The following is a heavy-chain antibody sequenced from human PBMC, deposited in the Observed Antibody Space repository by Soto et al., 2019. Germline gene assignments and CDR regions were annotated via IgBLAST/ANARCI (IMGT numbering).Heavy chain of an antibody. D-gene: IGHD4-17*01. Sequence: EVQLVESGGGLVQPGGSLRLSCAASGFTVSSNYMSWVRQAPGKGLEWVSIIYGGGRTNYADSVKGRFTVSRDNYKNTRYLQMTSLRAEDTALYYCCVPSTVTINWFFDLWGRGTLVTVSS. CDR3: CVPSTVTINWFFDL. CDR1: GFTVSSNY. V-gene: IGHV3-66*01. CDR2: IYGGGRT. J-gene: IGHJ2*01.